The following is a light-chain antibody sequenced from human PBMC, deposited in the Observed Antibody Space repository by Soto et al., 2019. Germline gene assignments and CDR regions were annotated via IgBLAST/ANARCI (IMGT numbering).Light chain of an antibody. Sequence: SVLTQPPSASGTPGQRVTISCSGGSSNIGSHTVNWYQQLPGTAPKLLIYSSNQRPSGVPDRFSGSKSGTSASLAISGLQSEGEADYYCAAWDDSLNAWVFGGGTKLTVL. CDR3: AAWDDSLNAWV. V-gene: IGLV1-44*01. CDR1: SSNIGSHT. J-gene: IGLJ3*02. CDR2: SSN.